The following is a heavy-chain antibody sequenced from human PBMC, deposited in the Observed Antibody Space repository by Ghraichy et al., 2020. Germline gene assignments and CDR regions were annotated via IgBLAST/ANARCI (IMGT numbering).Heavy chain of an antibody. D-gene: IGHD3-10*01. CDR1: GFTFSNYW. V-gene: IGHV3-74*01. CDR3: GRVMRAQGFYYGPTDF. J-gene: IGHJ4*02. CDR2: IHVDGSET. Sequence: GGSLRLSCAAAGFTFSNYWMHWVRQAPGKGLVWVSRIHVDGSETDYADSVKGRFTISRDNAKKTLYLQLNSLRVEDTAVYYCGRVMRAQGFYYGPTDFWGQGTLVTVSS.